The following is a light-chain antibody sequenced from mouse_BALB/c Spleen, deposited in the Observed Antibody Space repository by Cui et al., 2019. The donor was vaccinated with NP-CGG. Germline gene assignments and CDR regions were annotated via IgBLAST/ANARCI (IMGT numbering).Light chain of an antibody. J-gene: IGLJ1*01. V-gene: IGLV1*01. Sequence: QAVVTQESALTTSPGETVTLTCRSSIGAVTTSNYANWVQEKPDHLFTGLIGGINNRAPGVPARFSGSLIGDKAALTITGAQTEDEAIYFCVLWYNNHWVFGGGTKLTVL. CDR2: GIN. CDR3: VLWYNNHWV. CDR1: IGAVTTSNY.